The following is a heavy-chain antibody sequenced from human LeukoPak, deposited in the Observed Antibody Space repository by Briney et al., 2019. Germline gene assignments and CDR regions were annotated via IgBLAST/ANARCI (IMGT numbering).Heavy chain of an antibody. CDR1: GGSFSGYY. V-gene: IGHV4-34*01. D-gene: IGHD4-11*01. J-gene: IGHJ4*02. CDR3: ARGPNSNPYYFDY. CDR2: INHSGST. Sequence: SETLSLTCAVYGGSFSGYYWSWIRQPPGKGLEWIGEINHSGSTNYNPSLKSRVTISVDTSKNQFSLKLSSVTAADTAVYCCARGPNSNPYYFDYWGQGTLVTVSS.